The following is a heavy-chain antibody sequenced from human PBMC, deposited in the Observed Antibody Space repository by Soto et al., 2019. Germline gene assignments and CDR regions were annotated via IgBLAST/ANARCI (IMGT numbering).Heavy chain of an antibody. D-gene: IGHD6-13*01. CDR2: IYYSGST. J-gene: IGHJ5*02. V-gene: IGHV4-30-4*01. CDR3: ARERPDGSRLDP. CDR1: GGSISSGDYY. Sequence: LSLTCTVSGGSISSGDYYLSWIRQPPGKGLEWIGYIYYSGSTYYNPSLKSRVTISVDTSKNQFSLKLSSVTAADTAVYYCARERPDGSRLDPRGKGTLVTVSS.